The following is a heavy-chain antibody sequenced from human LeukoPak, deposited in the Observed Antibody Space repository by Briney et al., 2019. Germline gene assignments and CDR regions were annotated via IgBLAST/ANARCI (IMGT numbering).Heavy chain of an antibody. D-gene: IGHD1-26*01. J-gene: IGHJ4*02. CDR3: ARPYYVAANYYFDY. CDR1: GFTFSNYE. V-gene: IGHV3-48*03. Sequence: GGSLRLSCAASGFTFSNYEMNWVAQAPGKGLEWVSYISGRGDVIYYADSVKGRFTISRDNAKNSLYLQMNSLRAEDTAVYYCARPYYVAANYYFDYWRQGTLVTVSS. CDR2: ISGRGDVI.